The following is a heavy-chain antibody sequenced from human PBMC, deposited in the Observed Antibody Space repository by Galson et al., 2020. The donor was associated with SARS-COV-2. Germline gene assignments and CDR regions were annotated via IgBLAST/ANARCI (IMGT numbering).Heavy chain of an antibody. CDR2: IYYSGST. Sequence: SETLSLTCTVSGGSISSGGYYWSWIRQHPGKGLEWIGYIYYSGSTYYNPSLKSRVTISVDTSKNQFSLKLSSVTAADTAVYYCARDRNCSGGRCSYFDYWGQGTLVTVSS. J-gene: IGHJ4*02. V-gene: IGHV4-31*03. D-gene: IGHD2-15*01. CDR3: ARDRNCSGGRCSYFDY. CDR1: GGSISSGGYY.